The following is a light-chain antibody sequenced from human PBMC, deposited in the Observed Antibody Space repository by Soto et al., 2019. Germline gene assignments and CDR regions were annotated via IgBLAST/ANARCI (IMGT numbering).Light chain of an antibody. Sequence: DIQMTQSPSMLSASVGDRVTIACRASQSIRRWLAWYQQKPGKAPKLLIFDASTLESGVQSRFSGRGSETEFTPAISAPQPDNCVTYEYQQDNSYAPSTFGLGTKVDI. V-gene: IGKV1-5*01. J-gene: IGKJ1*01. CDR1: QSIRRW. CDR3: QQDNSYAPST. CDR2: DAS.